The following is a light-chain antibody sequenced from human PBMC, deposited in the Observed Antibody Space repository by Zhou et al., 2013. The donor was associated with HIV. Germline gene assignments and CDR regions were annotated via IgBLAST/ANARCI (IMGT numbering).Light chain of an antibody. V-gene: IGKV1-5*03. Sequence: DIQMTQSPSTLSASVGDRVTITCRASQSISSWLAWYQQKPGKAPKLLIYKTSSLESGVPSRFSGSGSGTEFTLTISSLQPDDFATYYCQQYNTYPGTFGPRDQGGSQT. J-gene: IGKJ1*01. CDR3: QQYNTYPGT. CDR1: QSISSW. CDR2: KTS.